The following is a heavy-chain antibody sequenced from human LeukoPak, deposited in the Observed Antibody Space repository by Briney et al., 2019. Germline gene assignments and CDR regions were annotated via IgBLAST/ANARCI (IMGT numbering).Heavy chain of an antibody. V-gene: IGHV3-11*01. CDR3: ARDVLLWFGERIRGAHGAFDI. Sequence: GGSLRLSCAASGFTFSDYYMSWIRQAPGKGLEWVSYISSSGSTIYYADSVKGRFTISRDNAKNSLYLQMNSLRAEDTAVYYCARDVLLWFGERIRGAHGAFDIWGQGTMVTVSS. D-gene: IGHD3-10*01. CDR2: ISSSGSTI. CDR1: GFTFSDYY. J-gene: IGHJ3*02.